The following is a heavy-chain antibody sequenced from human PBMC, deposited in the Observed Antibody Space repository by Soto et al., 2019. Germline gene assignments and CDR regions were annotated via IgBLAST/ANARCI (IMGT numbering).Heavy chain of an antibody. CDR1: GVTISSGAYY. V-gene: IGHV4-31*03. CDR3: ARYRFSGSKWSKFDY. Sequence: PSETLSLTFTVSGVTISSGAYYWSWIRQHPGKGLEWIGNIYYNGSTYYSPSLKSRVALSLDTSKNQFSVRLSSVTAADTAVYYCARYRFSGSKWSKFDYWGQGTLVTVSS. CDR2: IYYNGST. D-gene: IGHD6-13*01. J-gene: IGHJ4*02.